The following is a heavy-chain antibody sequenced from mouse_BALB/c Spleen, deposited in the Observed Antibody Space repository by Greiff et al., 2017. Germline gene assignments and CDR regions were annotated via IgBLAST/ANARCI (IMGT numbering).Heavy chain of an antibody. V-gene: IGHV1-7*01. CDR3: ARGANPRGAMDY. D-gene: IGHD3-1*01. Sequence: QVQLKQSGAELAKPGASVKMSCKASGYTFTSYWMHWVKQRPGQGLEWIGYINPSTGYTEYNQKFKDKATLTADKSSSTAYMQLSSLTSEDSAVYYCARGANPRGAMDYWGQGTSVTVSS. CDR2: INPSTGYT. CDR1: GYTFTSYW. J-gene: IGHJ4*01.